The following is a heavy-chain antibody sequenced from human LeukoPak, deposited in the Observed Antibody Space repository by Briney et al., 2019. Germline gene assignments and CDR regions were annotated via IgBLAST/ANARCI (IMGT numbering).Heavy chain of an antibody. CDR3: AGRDY. J-gene: IGHJ4*02. V-gene: IGHV4-4*07. CDR1: GAPISNYY. Sequence: SETLSLTCTVSGAPISNYYWSWIRQPAGKALEWIGRVYTSGSTTYNPSFRSRATMSVDKSKNELSLKLTSVTAADTAVYYCAGRDYWGQGTLVTVSS. CDR2: VYTSGST.